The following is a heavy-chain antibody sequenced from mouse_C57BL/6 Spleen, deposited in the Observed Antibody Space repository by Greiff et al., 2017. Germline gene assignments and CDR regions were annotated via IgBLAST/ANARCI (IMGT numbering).Heavy chain of an antibody. D-gene: IGHD2-10*01. J-gene: IGHJ4*01. CDR2: FHPYNDDT. CDR3: AILPSPDPGYYYAMDY. CDR1: GYTFTTYP. Sequence: QVQLKESGAELVKPGASVKMSCKASGYTFTTYPIEWMKQNHGKSLEWIGNFHPYNDDTKYNEKFKGKATLTVEKSSSTVYLELSRLTSDDSAVYYCAILPSPDPGYYYAMDYWGQGTSVTVSS. V-gene: IGHV1-47*01.